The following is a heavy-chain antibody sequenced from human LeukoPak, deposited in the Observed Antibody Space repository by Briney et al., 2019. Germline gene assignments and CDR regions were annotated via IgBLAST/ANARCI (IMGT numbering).Heavy chain of an antibody. D-gene: IGHD5-24*01. J-gene: IGHJ6*02. CDR1: GFTFRDHA. CDR2: IRSKGYGGTT. CDR3: TRGPTGRWLYYGMDV. Sequence: GGSLRLSCITSGFTFRDHAMSWVRQAPGKGLDWVGFIRSKGYGGTTEYAASVKGRFTISRDDSKSIAYLQMNSLKSEDTAVYYCTRGPTGRWLYYGMDVWGQGTTVIVSS. V-gene: IGHV3-49*04.